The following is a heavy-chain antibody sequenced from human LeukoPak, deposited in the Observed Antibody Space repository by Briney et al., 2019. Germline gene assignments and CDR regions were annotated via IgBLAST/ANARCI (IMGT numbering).Heavy chain of an antibody. J-gene: IGHJ4*02. D-gene: IGHD1-26*01. V-gene: IGHV1-2*06. Sequence: ASVKVSCKASGYTFTGYYMHWVRQAPGQGLEWMGRINPNSGGTNYAQKFQGRVTMTRNTSISTAYMELSSLRSEDTAVYYCARETTTGDYFDYWGQGTLVTVSS. CDR1: GYTFTGYY. CDR2: INPNSGGT. CDR3: ARETTTGDYFDY.